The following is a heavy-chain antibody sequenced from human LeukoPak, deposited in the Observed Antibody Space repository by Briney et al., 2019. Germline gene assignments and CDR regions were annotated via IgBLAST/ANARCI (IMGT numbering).Heavy chain of an antibody. J-gene: IGHJ4*02. CDR3: ARALWFGTYFDY. V-gene: IGHV3-7*01. Sequence: GGSLRLSCAASGFTFSGYWMSWVRQAPGNGLEWEANIKQDGTEKYYVDSVKGRFTISRDNAKNSLYLQMNSLRADDTAVYYCARALWFGTYFDYWXXGXXVTXS. CDR2: IKQDGTEK. D-gene: IGHD3-10*01. CDR1: GFTFSGYW.